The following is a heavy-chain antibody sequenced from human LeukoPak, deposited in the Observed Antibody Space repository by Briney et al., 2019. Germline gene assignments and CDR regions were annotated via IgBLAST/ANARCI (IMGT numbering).Heavy chain of an antibody. V-gene: IGHV5-51*01. D-gene: IGHD2-21*02. J-gene: IGHJ2*01. CDR3: ARQLYEVTTTGWYFDL. Sequence: GESLKISCKGSGYSFTSYWIGWVRQMPGKGLEWMGIIYPGDSDTRYSPSFQGQVTISADKSISTAYLQWSSLKASDTAMYYCARQLYEVTTTGWYFDLWGRGTLVTVSS. CDR1: GYSFTSYW. CDR2: IYPGDSDT.